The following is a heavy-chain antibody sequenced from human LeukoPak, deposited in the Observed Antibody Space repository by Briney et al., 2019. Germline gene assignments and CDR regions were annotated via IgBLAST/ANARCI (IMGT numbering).Heavy chain of an antibody. J-gene: IGHJ4*02. CDR3: AAVDSAMIRYFDY. V-gene: IGHV3-53*01. CDR2: IYSGGST. CDR1: GFTVSSNY. D-gene: IGHD5-18*01. Sequence: GGSLRLSCAASGFTVSSNYMSWVRQAPGKGLEWVSVIYSGGSTYYADSVKGRFTVSRDNSKNTLHLQMNSLRAEDTAIYYCAAVDSAMIRYFDYWGQGTLVTVSS.